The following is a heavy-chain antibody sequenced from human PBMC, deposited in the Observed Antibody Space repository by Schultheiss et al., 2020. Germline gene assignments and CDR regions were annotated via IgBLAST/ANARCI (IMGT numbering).Heavy chain of an antibody. D-gene: IGHD1-1*01. V-gene: IGHV4-4*08. J-gene: IGHJ6*02. CDR2: IYTSGST. Sequence: SATLSLTCTVSGGSISSYYWSWIRQPPGKGLEWIGRIYTSGSTNYNPSLKSRVSISVDTSKNQFSLKLSSVTAADTAVYYCAAVTNWNDVGYYGMDVWGQGTTVTVSS. CDR3: AAVTNWNDVGYYGMDV. CDR1: GGSISSYY.